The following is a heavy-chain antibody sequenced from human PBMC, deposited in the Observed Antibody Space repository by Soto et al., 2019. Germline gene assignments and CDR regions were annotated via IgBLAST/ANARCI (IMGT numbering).Heavy chain of an antibody. CDR3: ARVIPGAEAWFDP. V-gene: IGHV1-18*01. D-gene: IGHD2-2*01. J-gene: IGHJ5*02. Sequence: QGQLVQSGAEVKKPRASVKVSCTASGNNFSNFVVTWVRQAPGQGLEWMGWISAYTADPNYGQKFQGRVTMTNDTSTSTAYLDLRSLTSDDTAVYYCARVIPGAEAWFDPWGQGTLVTVAS. CDR1: GNNFSNFV. CDR2: ISAYTADP.